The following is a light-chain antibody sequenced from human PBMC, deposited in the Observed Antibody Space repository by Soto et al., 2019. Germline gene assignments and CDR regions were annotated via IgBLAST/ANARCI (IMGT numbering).Light chain of an antibody. CDR2: EGS. J-gene: IGLJ1*01. V-gene: IGLV2-23*01. CDR1: ISDVGSYNL. Sequence: QPVLRQLASVSGFPGQSFTISCTGTISDVGSYNLVSWYQQHPGKAPKLMIYEGSKRPSGVSNRFYGSTSGKKASLTISGLQAEHAADYYCCSYAGSSTPYVFGTWTKVTV. CDR3: CSYAGSSTPYV.